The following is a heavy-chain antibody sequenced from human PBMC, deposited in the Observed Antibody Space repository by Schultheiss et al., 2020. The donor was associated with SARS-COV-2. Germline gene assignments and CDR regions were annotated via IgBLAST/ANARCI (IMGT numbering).Heavy chain of an antibody. CDR2: ISSSSSYI. D-gene: IGHD5-18*01. V-gene: IGHV3-21*01. J-gene: IGHJ6*02. CDR3: ASYAGLAMDLYYYYGMDV. CDR1: GFTFSSYS. Sequence: GVLKISCAASGFTFSSYSMNWVRQAPGKGLEWVSSISSSSSYIYYADSVKGRFTISRDNAKNSLYLQMNSLRAEDTAVYYCASYAGLAMDLYYYYGMDVWGQGTTVSVSS.